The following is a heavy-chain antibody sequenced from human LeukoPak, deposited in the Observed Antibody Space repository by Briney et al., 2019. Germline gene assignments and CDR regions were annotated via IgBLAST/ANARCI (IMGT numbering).Heavy chain of an antibody. J-gene: IGHJ4*02. CDR3: ARFELDSGGYASNFDS. Sequence: GGSLRLSCVVSGYSFSDYYMNWIRQTPGKGLEWLSYISGSSSHILYADSVKGRFTISRDNAKNSLYLQMNSLRAEDAAVYYCARFELDSGGYASNFDSWGQGTLVTVSS. V-gene: IGHV3-11*06. CDR1: GYSFSDYY. CDR2: ISGSSSHI. D-gene: IGHD3-22*01.